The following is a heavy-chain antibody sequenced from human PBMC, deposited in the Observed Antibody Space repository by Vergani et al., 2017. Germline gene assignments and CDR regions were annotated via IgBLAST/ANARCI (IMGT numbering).Heavy chain of an antibody. V-gene: IGHV1-18*01. D-gene: IGHD4-17*01. Sequence: QVKLVQSGAEVKKPGASVKVSCKTSGYTFTNYGISWVRQAPGQGLEWMGWISAYNGDTKYAQKLQGRVTMTRETSTGTGYMELRSLRSDATAVYYCARVHGDYAPPEDGRIDWGQGTLVTVSS. CDR1: GYTFTNYG. J-gene: IGHJ4*02. CDR2: ISAYNGDT. CDR3: ARVHGDYAPPEDGRID.